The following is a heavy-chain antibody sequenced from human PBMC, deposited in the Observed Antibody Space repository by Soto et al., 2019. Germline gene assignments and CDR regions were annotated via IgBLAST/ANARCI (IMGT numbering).Heavy chain of an antibody. Sequence: SETLSLTCTVSGGSISSYYWSWIRQPPGKGLEWIGYIYYSGSTNYNPSLKSRVTISVDTSKNQFSLKLSAVTAADTAVYYCGQEKRITMISPGFDFWGQEPLVT. CDR3: GQEKRITMISPGFDF. CDR1: GGSISSYY. J-gene: IGHJ4*02. CDR2: IYYSGST. V-gene: IGHV4-59*12. D-gene: IGHD3-22*01.